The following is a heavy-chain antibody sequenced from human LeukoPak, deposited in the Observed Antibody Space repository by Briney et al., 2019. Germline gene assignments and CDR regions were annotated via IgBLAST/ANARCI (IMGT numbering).Heavy chain of an antibody. D-gene: IGHD3-10*01. CDR2: ISWDGGST. V-gene: IGHV3-43D*04. CDR3: AKDDYYGSGGIDY. Sequence: GGSLRLSCAASGFTFDDYAMHWVRQAPGKGLEWVSLISWDGGSTYYADSVKGRFTISRDNSKNSLYLQMNSLRAEDTALYYCAKDDYYGSGGIDYWDQGTLVTVSS. J-gene: IGHJ4*02. CDR1: GFTFDDYA.